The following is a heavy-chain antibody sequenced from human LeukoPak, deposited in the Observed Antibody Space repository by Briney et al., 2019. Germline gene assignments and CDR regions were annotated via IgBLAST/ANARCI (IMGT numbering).Heavy chain of an antibody. CDR2: IRYDGSNK. Sequence: GGSLRLSCAASGFTFSSYGMHWVRQAPGKGLEWVAFIRYDGSNKYYADSVKGRFTISRDNPKKMLYLQMTSLRPEDTALYYCARGRRSGGITMIRGVKDRGWFDPWGQGTLVTVSS. D-gene: IGHD3-10*01. CDR3: ARGRRSGGITMIRGVKDRGWFDP. J-gene: IGHJ5*02. V-gene: IGHV3-30*02. CDR1: GFTFSSYG.